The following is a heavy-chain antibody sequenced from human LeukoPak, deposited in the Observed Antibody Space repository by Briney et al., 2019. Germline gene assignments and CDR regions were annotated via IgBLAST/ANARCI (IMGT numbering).Heavy chain of an antibody. D-gene: IGHD2-2*01. V-gene: IGHV4-4*02. Sequence: SGTLSLTCVVSGDSISSNNWWNWVRQPPGKGLEWIGQIYHSGSTTYNPSLKSRVTIVLDKSNNQFSLSLSSVTAADTAVYYCASGCSSTSCYGNYWGQGTLVTVSS. J-gene: IGHJ4*02. CDR3: ASGCSSTSCYGNY. CDR1: GDSISSNNW. CDR2: IYHSGST.